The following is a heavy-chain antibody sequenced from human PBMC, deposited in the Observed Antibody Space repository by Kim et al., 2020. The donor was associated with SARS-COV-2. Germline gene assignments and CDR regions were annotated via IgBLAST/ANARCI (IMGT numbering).Heavy chain of an antibody. CDR2: IKQDGSEK. CDR3: AREIQPDYIYYYYYYGMDV. V-gene: IGHV3-7*01. D-gene: IGHD4-4*01. CDR1: GFTFSSYW. J-gene: IGHJ6*02. Sequence: GGSLRLSCAASGFTFSSYWMSWVRQAPGKGLEWVANIKQDGSEKYYVDSVKGRFTISRDNAKNSLYLQMNSLRAEDTAVYYCAREIQPDYIYYYYYYGMDVCGQGTTVTVSS.